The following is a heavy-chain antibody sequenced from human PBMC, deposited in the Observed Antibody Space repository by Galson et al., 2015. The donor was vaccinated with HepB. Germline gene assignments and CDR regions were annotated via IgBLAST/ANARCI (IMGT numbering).Heavy chain of an antibody. V-gene: IGHV5-51*01. CDR3: ARRGYCSGGSCHSHASDI. D-gene: IGHD2-15*01. J-gene: IGHJ3*02. CDR1: GYTFTSYW. Sequence: QSGAEVKKPGESLKISCKASGYTFTSYWIAWVRQMPGKGLEWMGIIYPGDSDTRYSPPFQGQVTISADKSISTAYLQWSSLKASDTAIYYCARRGYCSGGSCHSHASDICGQGTMVTVSS. CDR2: IYPGDSDT.